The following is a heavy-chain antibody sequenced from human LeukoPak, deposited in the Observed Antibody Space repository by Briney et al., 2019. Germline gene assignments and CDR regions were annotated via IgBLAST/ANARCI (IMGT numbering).Heavy chain of an antibody. CDR2: INYSGST. D-gene: IGHD2-2*01. V-gene: IGHV4-31*03. J-gene: IGHJ5*02. Sequence: PSETLSLTCTVSGGSISSGGYYWTWIRQHPGKGLEWIGYINYSGSTYYNPSLKSRVTISVDTSKSQFSLKLSSVTAADAAVYYCAREPNCASTSCYEGWFDPWGQGTLVTVSS. CDR1: GGSISSGGYY. CDR3: AREPNCASTSCYEGWFDP.